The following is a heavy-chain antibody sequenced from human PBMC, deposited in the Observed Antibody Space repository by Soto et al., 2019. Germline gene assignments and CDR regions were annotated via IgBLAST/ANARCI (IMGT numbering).Heavy chain of an antibody. Sequence: PSETLSLTCTVSGGTISSGDYSWSWVRQSPGKGLEWIGHIYNSGITYYNPSLKSRVVISIDTSRNQFSLRLNSLTAADRAVYFFFIGVTVFGLVSRLWFGTWGQGTVVTLSS. CDR3: FIGVTVFGLVSRLWFGT. CDR2: IYNSGIT. D-gene: IGHD3-3*01. V-gene: IGHV4-30-4*01. CDR1: GGTISSGDYS. J-gene: IGHJ5*02.